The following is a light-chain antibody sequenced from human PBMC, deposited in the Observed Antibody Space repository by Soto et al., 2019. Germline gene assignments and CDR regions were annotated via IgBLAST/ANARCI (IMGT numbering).Light chain of an antibody. CDR2: KAS. J-gene: IGKJ1*01. V-gene: IGKV1-5*03. CDR1: QGISNY. Sequence: DIQMTQSPSSLSASVGDRVTITRRASQGISNYLAWYQQKPGKAPNLLIYKASSLKNGVPSRFSGSGSGTEFTLTISSLQPDDFATYYCQQYNTYLTFGQGTNVAIK. CDR3: QQYNTYLT.